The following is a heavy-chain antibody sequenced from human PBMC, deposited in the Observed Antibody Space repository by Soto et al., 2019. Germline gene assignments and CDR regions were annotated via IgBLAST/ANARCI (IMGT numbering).Heavy chain of an antibody. D-gene: IGHD4-17*01. V-gene: IGHV1-69*01. J-gene: IGHJ6*02. CDR1: GGTFSSYA. CDR3: ARGIPYGDYAPGGERVIYYYGMDV. Sequence: QVQLVQSGAEVKKPGSSVKVSCKASGGTFSSYAISWVRQAPGQGLEWMGGTIPIFGTANYAQKFQGRVTITADESTSTAYMELSSLRSEDTAVYYCARGIPYGDYAPGGERVIYYYGMDVWGQGTTVTVSS. CDR2: TIPIFGTA.